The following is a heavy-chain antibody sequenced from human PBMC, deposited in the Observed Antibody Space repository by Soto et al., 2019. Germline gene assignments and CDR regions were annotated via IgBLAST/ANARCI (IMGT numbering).Heavy chain of an antibody. J-gene: IGHJ6*03. V-gene: IGHV4-34*01. CDR3: ARGRGDYYYYYYMDV. D-gene: IGHD2-21*02. CDR1: GGSFSGYY. CDR2: INHSGST. Sequence: ADTLSLTCAVYGGSFSGYYWSWIRQPPGKGLEWIGEINHSGSTNYNPSLKSRVTISVDTSKNQFSLKLSSVTAADTAVYYCARGRGDYYYYYYMDVWGKGTTVT.